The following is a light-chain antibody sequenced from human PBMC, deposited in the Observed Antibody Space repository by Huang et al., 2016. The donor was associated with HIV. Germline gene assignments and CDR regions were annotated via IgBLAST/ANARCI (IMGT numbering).Light chain of an antibody. CDR1: QGVHNSY. Sequence: EIVFTQSPVTLSLSPGEGASRSCRASQGVHNSYLAWYQQKPGQAPRLLIFGASNRATGVPHRFRGSESGTDFTLTISGLDPEDFAVYYCQQYGTLPYTFGQGTKLEI. V-gene: IGKV3-20*01. CDR2: GAS. J-gene: IGKJ2*01. CDR3: QQYGTLPYT.